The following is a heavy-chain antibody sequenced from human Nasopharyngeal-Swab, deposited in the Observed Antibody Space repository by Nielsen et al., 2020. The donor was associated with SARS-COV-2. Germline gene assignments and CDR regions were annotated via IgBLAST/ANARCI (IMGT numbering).Heavy chain of an antibody. V-gene: IGHV3-21*01. CDR1: GFRDYS. J-gene: IGHJ5*02. CDR2: ISSSSSDI. D-gene: IGHD3-10*01. Sequence: GESLKISCVDSGFRDYSMNWVRQAPGKGLEWVSSISSSSSDIYYADSVKGRFTISRDNAKNSLYLQMNSLRAEDTAVYYCARGGSASGISYNWFDPWGQGTLVSVSS. CDR3: ARGGSASGISYNWFDP.